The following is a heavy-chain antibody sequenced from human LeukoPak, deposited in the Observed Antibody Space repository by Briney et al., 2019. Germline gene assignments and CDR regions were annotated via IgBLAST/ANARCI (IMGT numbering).Heavy chain of an antibody. Sequence: PGGSLRLSCAASGFTFSSYGMHWVRQAPGKGLEWVAVISYDGSNKYYADSVKGRFTISRDNSKNTLYLQMNSLRAEDTAVYYCAKEGYYYDSSGYNYYYGMDVWGQGTTGTVSS. CDR2: ISYDGSNK. D-gene: IGHD3-22*01. CDR3: AKEGYYYDSSGYNYYYGMDV. J-gene: IGHJ6*02. CDR1: GFTFSSYG. V-gene: IGHV3-30*18.